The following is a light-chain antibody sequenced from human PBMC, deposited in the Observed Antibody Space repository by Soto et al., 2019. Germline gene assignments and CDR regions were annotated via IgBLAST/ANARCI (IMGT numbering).Light chain of an antibody. CDR1: QSISSW. CDR3: QQYNSYSSWT. J-gene: IGKJ1*01. V-gene: IGKV1-5*01. Sequence: DIQMTQSPSTLSASVGDRVTITCRASQSISSWLAWYQQKPGKAPKLLIYDASSLESGVPSRFSGSRSGTEFTLTISSLQTDDFATYYCQQYNSYSSWTFGQGTKVEIK. CDR2: DAS.